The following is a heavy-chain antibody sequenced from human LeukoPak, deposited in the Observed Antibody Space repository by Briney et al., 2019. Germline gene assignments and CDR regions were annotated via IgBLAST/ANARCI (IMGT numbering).Heavy chain of an antibody. CDR3: ARVFRKGSS. J-gene: IGHJ4*02. CDR2: ISDDSSFT. Sequence: GGSLRLSCAASGLVFGKYAMAWVRQAPGKGLECVSIISDDSSFTYYLDSVKGRSTIFRDNSKNTLYLHMNSLKAEDTAVYYCARVFRKGSSWGQGTLVTVSS. V-gene: IGHV3-23*01. CDR1: GLVFGKYA. D-gene: IGHD6-6*01.